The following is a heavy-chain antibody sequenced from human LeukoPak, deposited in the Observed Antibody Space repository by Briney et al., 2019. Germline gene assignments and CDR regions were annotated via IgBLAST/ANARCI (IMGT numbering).Heavy chain of an antibody. CDR1: GGSISSYY. CDR2: IYYSGST. D-gene: IGHD3-22*01. J-gene: IGHJ4*02. Sequence: SETLSLTCTVSGGSISSYYWSWIRQPPGKGLEWIGYIYYSGSTNYNPSLKSRVTISVDTSKNQFSLKLSSVTAADTAVYYCASTTNPYYYDLYWGQGTLVTVSS. CDR3: ASTTNPYYYDLY. V-gene: IGHV4-59*01.